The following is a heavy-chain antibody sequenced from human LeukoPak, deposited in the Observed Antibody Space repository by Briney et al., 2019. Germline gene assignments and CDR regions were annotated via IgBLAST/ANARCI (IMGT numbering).Heavy chain of an antibody. V-gene: IGHV1-2*02. CDR2: INPNSGGT. CDR1: GYTFTGYY. CDR3: ARVRDVYSSGWGFDY. D-gene: IGHD6-19*01. J-gene: IGHJ4*02. Sequence: AASVKVSCKASGYTFTGYYMHWVRQAPGQGLEWMGWINPNSGGTNYAQKFQGRVTMTRDTSISTAYMELSRLRYDDTAVYYCARVRDVYSSGWGFDYWGQGALVTVSS.